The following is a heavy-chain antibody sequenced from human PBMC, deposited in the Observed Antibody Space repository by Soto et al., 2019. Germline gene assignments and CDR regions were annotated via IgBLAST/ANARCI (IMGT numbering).Heavy chain of an antibody. CDR1: GFTFSSHA. Sequence: PVGSLSLPCAASGFTFSSHAMSWVRQAPGKGLEWVSAISGSGGSTYYADSVKGRFTISRDNSKNTLYLQMNSLRAEDTAVYYCAKHQDIVVVPAARVYFQLWVQGNLDT. CDR3: AKHQDIVVVPAARVYFQL. CDR2: ISGSGGST. V-gene: IGHV3-23*01. J-gene: IGHJ1*01. D-gene: IGHD2-2*01.